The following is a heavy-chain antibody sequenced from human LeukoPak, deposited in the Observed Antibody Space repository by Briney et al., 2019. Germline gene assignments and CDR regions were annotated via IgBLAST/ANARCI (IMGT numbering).Heavy chain of an antibody. CDR2: ISSSSSYI. J-gene: IGHJ4*02. Sequence: PGGSLRLSCAASGFTFSSYSMNWVPQAPGKGLEWVSSISSSSSYIYHADSVKGRFTISRDNAKNSLYLQMNSLRAEDTAVYYCARDAGPSITIFGVVIRGREGYYFDYWGQGTLVTVSS. V-gene: IGHV3-21*01. CDR1: GFTFSSYS. CDR3: ARDAGPSITIFGVVIRGREGYYFDY. D-gene: IGHD3-3*01.